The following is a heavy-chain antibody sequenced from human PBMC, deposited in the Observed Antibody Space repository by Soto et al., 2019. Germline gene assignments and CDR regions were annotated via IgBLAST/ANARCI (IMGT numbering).Heavy chain of an antibody. CDR1: GYSISSGYY. J-gene: IGHJ5*02. V-gene: IGHV4-38-2*01. Sequence: KTSETLSLTCAVSGYSISSGYYWGWIRQPPGKGLEWIGSIYHSGSTYYNPSLKSRVTISVDTSKNQFSLKLSSVTAADTAVYYCARALLALPSWFDPWGQGTLVTVS. CDR3: ARALLALPSWFDP. CDR2: IYHSGST. D-gene: IGHD2-15*01.